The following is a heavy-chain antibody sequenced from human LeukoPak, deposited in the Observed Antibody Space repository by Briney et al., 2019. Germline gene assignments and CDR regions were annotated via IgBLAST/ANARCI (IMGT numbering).Heavy chain of an antibody. CDR3: VRVNGDTAMGYYFDY. CDR1: GFTVSSNY. J-gene: IGHJ4*02. V-gene: IGHV3-53*01. Sequence: PGGSLRLSCAASGFTVSSNYMSWVRQAPGKGLEWVSVIYSGGSTYYADSVKGRFTISRDNSKNTLYLQMNSLRAEDTAVYYCVRVNGDTAMGYYFDYWGQGTLVTVSS. D-gene: IGHD5-18*01. CDR2: IYSGGST.